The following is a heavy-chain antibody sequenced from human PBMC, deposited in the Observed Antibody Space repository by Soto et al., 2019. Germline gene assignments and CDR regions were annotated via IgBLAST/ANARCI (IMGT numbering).Heavy chain of an antibody. D-gene: IGHD6-25*01. CDR2: IYYSGST. CDR3: ARPHGGSSGWDNWFDP. J-gene: IGHJ5*02. CDR1: GGSISSYY. Sequence: PSETLSPTCTVSGGSISSYYWSWIRKPPGKGLEWIGYIYYSGSTNYNPSLKSRVTISVDTSKNQFSLKLSSVTAADTAVYYCARPHGGSSGWDNWFDPWGQGTLVTVSS. V-gene: IGHV4-59*01.